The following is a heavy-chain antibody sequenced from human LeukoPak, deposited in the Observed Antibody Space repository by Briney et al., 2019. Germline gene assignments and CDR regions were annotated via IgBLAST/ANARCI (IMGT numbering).Heavy chain of an antibody. CDR3: ARGHHEGEKEISFDY. D-gene: IGHD3-16*01. Sequence: PGGSLRLSCAVSGFTFSSYWMHWVRQAPGKGLVWVSRINRDGSSTSYADSVKRRFTISRDNTKNTLHLQMNSLRAEDTAVYYCARGHHEGEKEISFDYWGQGTLVTVSS. V-gene: IGHV3-74*01. CDR1: GFTFSSYW. J-gene: IGHJ4*02. CDR2: INRDGSST.